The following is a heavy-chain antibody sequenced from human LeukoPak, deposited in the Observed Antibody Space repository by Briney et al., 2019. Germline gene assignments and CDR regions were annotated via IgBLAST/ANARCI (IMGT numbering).Heavy chain of an antibody. J-gene: IGHJ5*02. CDR3: ARVGYSGYDFGWFDP. V-gene: IGHV1-2*02. Sequence: ASVKVSCKASGYTFTGYYMHWVRQAPGQGLEWMAWINPNSGGTNYAQKFQGRVTMSRDTSFSTAYMELSRLRYDDTAVYYCARVGYSGYDFGWFDPWGQGTLVTVSS. CDR2: INPNSGGT. CDR1: GYTFTGYY. D-gene: IGHD5-12*01.